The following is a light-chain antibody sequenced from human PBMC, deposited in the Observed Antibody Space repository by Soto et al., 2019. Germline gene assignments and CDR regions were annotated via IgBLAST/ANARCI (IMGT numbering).Light chain of an antibody. V-gene: IGKV1-6*01. CDR2: GAS. J-gene: IGKJ5*01. Sequence: IQITQSPSSLSAYLGDRVTITCRASQGISNYLAWYQQKPGRLPKLLLFGASTLQSGVPSRFSGSGSGTDFTLTISSLQPEDFATYYCLQDYNYPITLGQGTRLEIK. CDR1: QGISNY. CDR3: LQDYNYPIT.